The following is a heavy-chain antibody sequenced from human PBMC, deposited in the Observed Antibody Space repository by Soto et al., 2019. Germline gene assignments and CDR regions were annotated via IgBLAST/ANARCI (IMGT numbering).Heavy chain of an antibody. D-gene: IGHD2-15*01. CDR1: GGSFSGYY. V-gene: IGHV4-34*01. CDR2: INHSGST. Sequence: SETLSLTCAVYGGSFSGYYWSWIRQPPGKGLEWIGEINHSGSTNYNPSLKSRVTISVDTSKNQFSLKLSSVTAADTAVYYCARGKNLSEVVAATPHRYYFDYWGQGTLVTVSS. J-gene: IGHJ4*02. CDR3: ARGKNLSEVVAATPHRYYFDY.